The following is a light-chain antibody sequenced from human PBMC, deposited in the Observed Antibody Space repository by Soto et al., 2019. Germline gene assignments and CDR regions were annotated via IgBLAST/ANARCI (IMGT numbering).Light chain of an antibody. CDR3: QQYYKLPWT. Sequence: EIMMTQSPATLSLSPGERATLSCRASQSVSSNLAWYQQKPGQAPRLLVYGASTRATGIPGRFSGSGSGTEFTLTISSLKSEDFAVYCCQQYYKLPWTFGQGTKVDIK. J-gene: IGKJ1*01. CDR1: QSVSSN. V-gene: IGKV3-15*01. CDR2: GAS.